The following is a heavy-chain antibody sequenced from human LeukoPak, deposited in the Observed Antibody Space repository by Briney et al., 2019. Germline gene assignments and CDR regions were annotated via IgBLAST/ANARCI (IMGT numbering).Heavy chain of an antibody. Sequence: SETLSLTCTVSGDSLSSHYWSWIRQPPGKGLEWIGYIYGSGSTHYDPSLRSRVTIPEDTSKNQFSLKLTSVTAADTAVYYCARNVGWYSHDSWGQGTLVTVSS. CDR1: GDSLSSHY. J-gene: IGHJ4*02. CDR2: IYGSGST. D-gene: IGHD6-19*01. CDR3: ARNVGWYSHDS. V-gene: IGHV4-59*08.